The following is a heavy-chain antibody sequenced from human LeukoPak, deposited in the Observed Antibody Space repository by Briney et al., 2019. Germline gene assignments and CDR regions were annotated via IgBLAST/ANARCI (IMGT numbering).Heavy chain of an antibody. CDR2: IIPIFGTA. J-gene: IGHJ3*02. V-gene: IGHV1-69*05. CDR1: GGTFSSYA. CDR3: ARPHHYYDSSGYYYDAFDI. D-gene: IGHD3-22*01. Sequence: SVKVSCKASGGTFSSYAISWVRQAPGQGLEWMGRIIPIFGTANYAQKFQGRVTTTTDESPSTAYMELSSLRSEDTAVYYCARPHHYYDSSGYYYDAFDIWGQGTMVTSLQ.